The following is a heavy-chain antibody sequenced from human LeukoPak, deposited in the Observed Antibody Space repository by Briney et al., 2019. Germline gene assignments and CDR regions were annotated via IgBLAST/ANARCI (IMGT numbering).Heavy chain of an antibody. V-gene: IGHV3-48*03. Sequence: PGGSLRLSCAASGFAFSSYEMNWVRQAPGKGLEWVSYISSSGSTKYYADSVKGRITISRDNAKKSMYLQMNSLRAEDTAVYYCARAFGSGSYSFWGQGTLVSVSS. CDR3: ARAFGSGSYSF. D-gene: IGHD3-10*01. J-gene: IGHJ4*02. CDR2: ISSSGSTK. CDR1: GFAFSSYE.